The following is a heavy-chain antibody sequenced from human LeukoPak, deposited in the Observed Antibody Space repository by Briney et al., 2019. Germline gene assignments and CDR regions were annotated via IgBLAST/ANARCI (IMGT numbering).Heavy chain of an antibody. V-gene: IGHV3-66*04. CDR2: IYSGGSI. J-gene: IGHJ4*02. CDR1: GLTVSSY. CDR3: ARPPYGGVDY. Sequence: GGSLRLSCAASGLTVSSYMSWVRQAPGKGLEWVSVIYSGGSIYYADSVKGRFTISRDKSKDTLYLQMNSLRAEDTAVYYCARPPYGGVDYWGQGTLVTVSS. D-gene: IGHD4-23*01.